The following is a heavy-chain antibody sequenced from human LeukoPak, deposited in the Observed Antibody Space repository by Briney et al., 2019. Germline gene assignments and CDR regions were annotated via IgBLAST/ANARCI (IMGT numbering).Heavy chain of an antibody. Sequence: GGSLRLSCTASGFNFGSDAMHWVRRAPGKGLEWVAVTSSDLNVKLYADSVKGRFTISRDNSRSTLYLQMNSLRPEDTAIYYCAREGYYGSGSPPSLYFDYWGQGTLVTVSS. CDR3: AREGYYGSGSPPSLYFDY. D-gene: IGHD3-10*01. V-gene: IGHV3-30*03. CDR1: GFNFGSDA. J-gene: IGHJ4*02. CDR2: TSSDLNVK.